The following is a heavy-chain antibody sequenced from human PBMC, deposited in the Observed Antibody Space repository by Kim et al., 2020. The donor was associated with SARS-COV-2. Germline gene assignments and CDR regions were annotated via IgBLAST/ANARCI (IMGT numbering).Heavy chain of an antibody. CDR2: IWYDGSNK. J-gene: IGHJ4*02. Sequence: GGSLRLSCAASGFTFSSYGMHWVRQAPGKGLEWVAVIWYDGSNKYYADSVKGRFTISRDNSKNTLYLQMNSLRAEDTAVYYCAKDFDSSGYGPPSYYFDYWGQGTLVTVSS. CDR1: GFTFSSYG. D-gene: IGHD3-22*01. V-gene: IGHV3-33*06. CDR3: AKDFDSSGYGPPSYYFDY.